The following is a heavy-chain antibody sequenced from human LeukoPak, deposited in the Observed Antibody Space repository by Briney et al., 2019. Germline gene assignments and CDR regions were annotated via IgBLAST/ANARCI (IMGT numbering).Heavy chain of an antibody. Sequence: GASVKVSCKASGYTFTSYYMHWVRQAPGQGLEWMGRINPNSGGTNYAQKFQGRVTMTRDTSTSTVYMELSSLRSEDTAVYYCARTAGKRFDYWGQGTLVTVSS. CDR1: GYTFTSYY. CDR2: INPNSGGT. J-gene: IGHJ4*02. V-gene: IGHV1-46*01. CDR3: ARTAGKRFDY. D-gene: IGHD6-13*01.